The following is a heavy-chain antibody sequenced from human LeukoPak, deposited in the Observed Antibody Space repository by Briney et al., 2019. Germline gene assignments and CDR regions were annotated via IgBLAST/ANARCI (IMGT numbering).Heavy chain of an antibody. V-gene: IGHV4-30-4*01. D-gene: IGHD3-10*01. CDR1: GGSISSGDYY. Sequence: SQTLSLTCTVSGGSISSGDYYWSWIRQPPGKGLEWIGNIYYSGSTYYNPSLKSRVTISVDTSKNQFSLKLSSVTAADTAVYYCGRGGFGELSGWFDPWGQGTLVTVSS. CDR2: IYYSGST. J-gene: IGHJ5*02. CDR3: GRGGFGELSGWFDP.